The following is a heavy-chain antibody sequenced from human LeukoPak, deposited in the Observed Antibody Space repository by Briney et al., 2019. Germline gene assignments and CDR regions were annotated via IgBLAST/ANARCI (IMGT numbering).Heavy chain of an antibody. CDR2: ISYDGRNQ. CDR3: AKDRYDILTGYYTKHNVINYYYGMDV. Sequence: PGRSLRLSCAASGFTFSTYGMHWVRQAPGKGLEWVAVISYDGRNQYYADSVKGRFTISRDNSENTLYLQMNSLRAEDTAVYYCAKDRYDILTGYYTKHNVINYYYGMDVWGQGTTVTVSS. D-gene: IGHD3-9*01. J-gene: IGHJ6*02. CDR1: GFTFSTYG. V-gene: IGHV3-30*18.